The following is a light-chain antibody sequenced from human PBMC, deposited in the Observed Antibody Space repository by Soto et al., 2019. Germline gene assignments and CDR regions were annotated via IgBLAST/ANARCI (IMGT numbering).Light chain of an antibody. Sequence: QLVLTQSPSASASLGASVKLTCTLSSGHSRYAVAWHQQQPEKGPRYLMKVNSDGSHSKGDGVPDRFSGSSSGAERYLTISSLQSEDGGDYYCQTWGTGVRVFGTGTKLTVL. J-gene: IGLJ1*01. CDR2: VNSDGSH. V-gene: IGLV4-69*01. CDR1: SGHSRYA. CDR3: QTWGTGVRV.